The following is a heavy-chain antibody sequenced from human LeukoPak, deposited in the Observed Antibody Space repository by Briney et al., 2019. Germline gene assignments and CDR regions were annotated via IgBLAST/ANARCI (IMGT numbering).Heavy chain of an antibody. D-gene: IGHD3-22*01. V-gene: IGHV3-53*01. CDR1: GFRLSGYW. CDR3: ARARTSSGYYSPFDY. Sequence: GGSLRLSCGASGFRLSGYWMTWVRQAPGKGLEWVSVIYSGGSTYYADSVKGRFTISRDNSKNTLYLQMNSLRAEDTAVYYCARARTSSGYYSPFDYWGQGTLVTVSS. J-gene: IGHJ4*02. CDR2: IYSGGST.